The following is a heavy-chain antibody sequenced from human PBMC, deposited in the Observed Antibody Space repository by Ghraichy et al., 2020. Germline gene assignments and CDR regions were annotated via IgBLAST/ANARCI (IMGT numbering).Heavy chain of an antibody. CDR2: INPNSGGT. CDR3: ARENSEWLNPPLPIQQSEFDY. CDR1: GYTFTGYY. J-gene: IGHJ4*02. V-gene: IGHV1-2*02. D-gene: IGHD3-3*01. Sequence: ASVKVSCKASGYTFTGYYMHWVRQAPGQGLEWMGWINPNSGGTNYAQKFQGRVTMTRDTSISTAYMELSRLRSDDTAVYYCARENSEWLNPPLPIQQSEFDYWGQGTLVTVSS.